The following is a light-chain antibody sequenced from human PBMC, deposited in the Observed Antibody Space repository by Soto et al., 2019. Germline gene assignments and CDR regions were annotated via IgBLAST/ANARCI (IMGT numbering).Light chain of an antibody. Sequence: IVMTQSPCTLSVSPGESATLSCRASQSLSSDLAWYQQKPGQSPRLLIYAASTRATGIPARFSGSGSGTEFTLTISSLQSEDFAVYYCQQYNNWPQTFGQGTKVDIK. CDR3: QQYNNWPQT. CDR2: AAS. J-gene: IGKJ1*01. V-gene: IGKV3-15*01. CDR1: QSLSSD.